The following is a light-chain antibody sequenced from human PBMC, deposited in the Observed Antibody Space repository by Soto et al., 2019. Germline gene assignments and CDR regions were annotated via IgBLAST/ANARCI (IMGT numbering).Light chain of an antibody. V-gene: IGKV3-15*01. CDR1: QSVSSD. Sequence: EIVMTQSPATLSVSPGERATLSCRASQSVSSDLAWYQQKPGQSPRLLIYGASNRATGFPARFSGSGSGTEFTLTLSSLKSEDFAFYYCQQYNDNCPTFGQGTKVDIK. J-gene: IGKJ1*01. CDR2: GAS. CDR3: QQYNDNCPT.